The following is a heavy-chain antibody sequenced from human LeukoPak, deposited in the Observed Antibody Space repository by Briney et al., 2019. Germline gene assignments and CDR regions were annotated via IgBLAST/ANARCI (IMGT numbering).Heavy chain of an antibody. CDR1: GFTFSSYG. CDR3: ARMGGSYYGYFDY. D-gene: IGHD1-26*01. Sequence: GGSLRLSCAASGFTFSSYGMHWVRQAPGKGLEWVAVIWYDGSNKYYADSVKGRFTISRDNSKNTLYLQMNSLRAVDTAVYYCARMGGSYYGYFDYWGQGTLVTVSS. J-gene: IGHJ4*02. V-gene: IGHV3-33*01. CDR2: IWYDGSNK.